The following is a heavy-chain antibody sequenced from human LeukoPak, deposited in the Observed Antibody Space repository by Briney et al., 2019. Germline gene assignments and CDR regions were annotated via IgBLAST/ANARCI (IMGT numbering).Heavy chain of an antibody. CDR1: GASVSGYY. D-gene: IGHD1-26*01. Sequence: AETLSLTCAVYGASVSGYYWSWIRQSPGKGLEWIGEINHSGSTNYNPSLKSRVTISVDTSKNQFSLKLSSVTAADTAVYYCAREGWGRIVGATKDAFDIWGQGTMVTVSS. CDR3: AREGWGRIVGATKDAFDI. CDR2: INHSGST. V-gene: IGHV4-34*01. J-gene: IGHJ3*02.